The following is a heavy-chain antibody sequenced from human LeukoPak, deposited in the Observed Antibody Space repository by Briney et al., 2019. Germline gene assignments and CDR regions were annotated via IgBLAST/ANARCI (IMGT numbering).Heavy chain of an antibody. V-gene: IGHV4-4*07. CDR2: IYTSGST. CDR1: GGSISSYY. CDR3: ARESSKVIDAFDI. Sequence: SETLSLTCTVSGGSISSYYWNSIRQPAGKGLEWIGRIYTSGSTNYNPSLKSRVTISIDKSKNQFSLKLSSVTAADTAVYYCARESSKVIDAFDIWAQGTMVTVSS. D-gene: IGHD3-16*02. J-gene: IGHJ3*02.